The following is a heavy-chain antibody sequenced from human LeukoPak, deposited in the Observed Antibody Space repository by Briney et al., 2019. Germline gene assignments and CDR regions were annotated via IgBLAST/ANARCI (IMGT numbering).Heavy chain of an antibody. CDR2: IYYSGST. D-gene: IGHD2-21*02. CDR1: GGSISSSSYY. J-gene: IGHJ3*02. V-gene: IGHV4-39*07. CDR3: ARDTPGGAAIRGDNAFDI. Sequence: SETLSLTCTVSGGSISSSSYYWGWIRQPPGKGLEWIGSIYYSGSTYYNPSLKSRVTISVDTSKNQFSLKLSSVTAADTSVYYCARDTPGGAAIRGDNAFDIWGQGTMVTVSS.